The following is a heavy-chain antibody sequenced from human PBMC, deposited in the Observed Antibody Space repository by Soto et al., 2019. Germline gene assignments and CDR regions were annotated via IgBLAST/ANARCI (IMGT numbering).Heavy chain of an antibody. Sequence: GSLRLSCAASGSTFSDYAMSWVRQAPGKGLEWVSATTGSGYTTYYADSVKGRFTISRDNSKNMLYLQMNSLRVEDTAVYFCAREYASGSPNYDHWGQGTLVTVSS. CDR2: TTGSGYTT. V-gene: IGHV3-23*01. D-gene: IGHD3-10*01. CDR1: GSTFSDYA. CDR3: AREYASGSPNYDH. J-gene: IGHJ4*02.